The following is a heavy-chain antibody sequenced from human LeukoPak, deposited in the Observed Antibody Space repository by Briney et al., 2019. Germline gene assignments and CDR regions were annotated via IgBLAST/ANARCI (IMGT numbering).Heavy chain of an antibody. V-gene: IGHV4-34*01. Sequence: SETLSLTCAVYGGSFSGYYWSWIRQPPGKGLEWIGEINHSGSTNYNPSLKSRVTISVDTSKNQFSLKLSSVTAADTAVYYCARLRAFDAFDIWGQGTMVTVSS. CDR1: GGSFSGYY. CDR3: ARLRAFDAFDI. J-gene: IGHJ3*02. CDR2: INHSGST.